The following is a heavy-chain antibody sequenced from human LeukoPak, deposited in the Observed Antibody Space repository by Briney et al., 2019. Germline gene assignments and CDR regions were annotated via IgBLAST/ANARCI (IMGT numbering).Heavy chain of an antibody. CDR2: IYYSGST. J-gene: IGHJ5*02. CDR3: ARVTIRSYRFDP. D-gene: IGHD1-26*01. Sequence: SETLSLTCTVSGGSISSSSYYWGWIRQPPGKGLEWIGCIYYSGSTYYNPSLKSRVTISVDTSKNQFSLKLSSVTAADTAVYYCARVTIRSYRFDPWGQGTLITVSS. V-gene: IGHV4-39*07. CDR1: GGSISSSSYY.